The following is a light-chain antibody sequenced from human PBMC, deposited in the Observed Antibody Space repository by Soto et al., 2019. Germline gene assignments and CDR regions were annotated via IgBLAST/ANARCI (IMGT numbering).Light chain of an antibody. Sequence: EIVMTQSPATLSVSPVERATLSCMASQSVSSNLAWYQQKPGQAPRLLIYGTSTRATGIPARFSGSGSGTDFTLTISSLEPEDFAVYYCQQCSKWPTTFGQGTRLENK. V-gene: IGKV3-15*01. CDR3: QQCSKWPTT. CDR2: GTS. J-gene: IGKJ5*01. CDR1: QSVSSN.